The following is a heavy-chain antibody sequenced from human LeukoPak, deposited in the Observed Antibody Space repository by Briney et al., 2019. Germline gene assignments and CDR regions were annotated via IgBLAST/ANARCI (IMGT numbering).Heavy chain of an antibody. CDR1: GGSISSSSYY. J-gene: IGHJ4*02. CDR2: IYYSGST. V-gene: IGHV4-39*01. Sequence: AETLSLTCTVSGGSISSSSYYWGWIRQPPGKGLEWIGSIYYSGSTYYNPSLKRRVTISVDTSKNQFSLKLSSVTAADTAVYYCARGGIPITIFGVVPYFDYWGQGTLVTVSS. CDR3: ARGGIPITIFGVVPYFDY. D-gene: IGHD3-3*01.